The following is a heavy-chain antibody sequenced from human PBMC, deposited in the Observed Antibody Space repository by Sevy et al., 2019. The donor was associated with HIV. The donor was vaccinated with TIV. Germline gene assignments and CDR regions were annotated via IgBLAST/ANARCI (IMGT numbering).Heavy chain of an antibody. CDR1: GFTFGDYA. CDR2: IRSKTYGGTT. CDR3: YREGSGDRGAKPDSCDL. Sequence: GGSLRLSCTASGFTFGDYAMSWFRQAPGKGLEWVGFIRSKTYGGTTEYAASVKGRLTISRGDSKSIAYLQMNSLKTEDRRVYHFYREGSGDRGAKPDSCDLGGQGTVDTV. J-gene: IGHJ3*01. D-gene: IGHD2-15*01. V-gene: IGHV3-49*03.